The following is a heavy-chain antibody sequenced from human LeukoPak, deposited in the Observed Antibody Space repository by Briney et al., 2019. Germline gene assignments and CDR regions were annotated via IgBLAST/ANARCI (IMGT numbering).Heavy chain of an antibody. J-gene: IGHJ4*02. Sequence: GRSLRLSCAASGFTFSSYGMNWVRQAAGKGMEWVSYISSSGSTIYYADSVKGRFTISRDNAKNSLYLQMNSLRAEDTAVYYCARDKVQPGIAVAAHFDYWGQGTLVTVSS. V-gene: IGHV3-48*03. D-gene: IGHD6-19*01. CDR1: GFTFSSYG. CDR3: ARDKVQPGIAVAAHFDY. CDR2: ISSSGSTI.